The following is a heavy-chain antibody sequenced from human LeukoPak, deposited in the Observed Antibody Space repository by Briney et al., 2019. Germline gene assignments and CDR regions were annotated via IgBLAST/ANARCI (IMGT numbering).Heavy chain of an antibody. J-gene: IGHJ6*02. Sequence: GGSLRLSCAASGFTFSSYAMSWVRQAPGKGLEWVSAISGSGGSTYYADSVKGRFTISRDNSKNTLYLQMNSLRAEDTAVYYCAKGPRIQLWLNFGYYGMDVWGQGTTVTVSS. CDR1: GFTFSSYA. V-gene: IGHV3-23*01. CDR2: ISGSGGST. CDR3: AKGPRIQLWLNFGYYGMDV. D-gene: IGHD5-18*01.